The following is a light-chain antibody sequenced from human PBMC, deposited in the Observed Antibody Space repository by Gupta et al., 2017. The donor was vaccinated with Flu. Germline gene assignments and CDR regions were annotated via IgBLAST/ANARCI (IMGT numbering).Light chain of an antibody. V-gene: IGKV3-11*01. Sequence: ETMLTQSPATLSLYPGERATLSCRASRNVRTYFDWYQQKPGQAPRLLIYDASKRAIGIPVRFSDSGSGTDFTLTSSRLEPEDFAVYYWQHRYDSWTFGQGTRVEIK. CDR1: RNVRTY. CDR2: DAS. J-gene: IGKJ1*01. CDR3: QHRYDSWT.